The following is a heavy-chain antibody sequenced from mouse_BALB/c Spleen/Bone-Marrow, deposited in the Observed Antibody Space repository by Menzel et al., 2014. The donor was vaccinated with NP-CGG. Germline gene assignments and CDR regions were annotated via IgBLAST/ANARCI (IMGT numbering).Heavy chain of an antibody. V-gene: IGHV14-3*02. CDR1: GFNIKDTY. CDR2: IDPANGNT. Sequence: DVKLVESGAELVKPGASVKLSCTASGFNIKDTYMHWVKQRPEQGLEWIGRIDPANGNTKYDPKFQGKATITADTSSNTAYLQLSSLTSEDTAVYYCVRLGNYGPSYAMDYWGQGTSVTVSS. D-gene: IGHD2-1*01. J-gene: IGHJ4*01. CDR3: VRLGNYGPSYAMDY.